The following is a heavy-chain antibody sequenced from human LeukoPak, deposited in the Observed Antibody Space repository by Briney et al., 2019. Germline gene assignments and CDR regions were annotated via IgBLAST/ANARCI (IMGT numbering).Heavy chain of an antibody. CDR1: GGSISSGGYY. D-gene: IGHD2-2*01. V-gene: IGHV4-31*03. CDR3: ARADCSSTSCWYYFDY. CDR2: IYYSGST. Sequence: SQTLSLTCTVSGGSISSGGYYWSWIRQHPGKGLXXXXYIYYSGSTYYNPSLKSRVTISVDTSKNQFSLKLSSVTAADTAVYYCARADCSSTSCWYYFDYWGQGTLVTVSS. J-gene: IGHJ4*02.